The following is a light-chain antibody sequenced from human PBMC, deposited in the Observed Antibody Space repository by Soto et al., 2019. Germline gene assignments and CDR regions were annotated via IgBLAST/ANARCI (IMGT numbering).Light chain of an antibody. J-gene: IGKJ5*01. V-gene: IGKV3-11*01. CDR3: QQRSNWPLIT. CDR1: PSVSTY. CDR2: DAS. Sequence: EIVLTQSPATLSLSPGERATLSCRASPSVSTYLAWYQQKPGQAPRLLIYDASNRATGIPARFSGSGSGTDFTLTISSLEPEDVAVYYCQQRSNWPLITFGQGTRLEIK.